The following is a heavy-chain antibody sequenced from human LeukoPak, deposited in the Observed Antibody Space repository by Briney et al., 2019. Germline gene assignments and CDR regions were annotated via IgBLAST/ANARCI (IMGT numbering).Heavy chain of an antibody. D-gene: IGHD6-19*01. CDR3: ARDTPRVAGTVDY. V-gene: IGHV3-7*01. J-gene: IGHJ4*02. CDR2: IKQDGSEK. Sequence: GGSLRLSCAASGFTFSSYWMSWVRQAPGKGLEWVANIKQDGSEKYYVDSVKGRFTISRDNAKNSLYLQVNSLRAEDTAVYYCARDTPRVAGTVDYWGQGTLVTVSS. CDR1: GFTFSSYW.